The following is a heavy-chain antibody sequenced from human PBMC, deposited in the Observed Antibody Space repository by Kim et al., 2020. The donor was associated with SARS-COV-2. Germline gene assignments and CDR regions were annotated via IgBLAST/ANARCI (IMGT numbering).Heavy chain of an antibody. CDR3: ARAPLRILNFDY. CDR2: IYYSGST. D-gene: IGHD2-8*01. J-gene: IGHJ4*02. CDR1: GGSVSSGSYY. V-gene: IGHV4-61*01. Sequence: SETLSLTCTVSGGSVSSGSYYWSWIRQPPGKGLEWIGYIYYSGSTNYNPSLKSRLTISVDTSKNQFSLKLSSVTAADTAVYYCARAPLRILNFDYWGQGTLVTVSS.